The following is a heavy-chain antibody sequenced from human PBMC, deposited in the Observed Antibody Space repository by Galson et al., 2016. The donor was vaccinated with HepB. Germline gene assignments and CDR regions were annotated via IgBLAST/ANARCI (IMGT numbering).Heavy chain of an antibody. D-gene: IGHD2-15*01. J-gene: IGHJ4*02. CDR2: ISGYNGHI. CDR3: VRDYSYMPDY. V-gene: IGHV1-18*01. CDR1: GYTLTSSG. Sequence: SVKVSCKASGYTLTSSGISWVRQAPGQGLEWMGWISGYNGHIQYAQKFQDRVTVTADTSTSTACMELRSLNSDDTAIYYCVRDYSYMPDYWGQGTLVTVSS.